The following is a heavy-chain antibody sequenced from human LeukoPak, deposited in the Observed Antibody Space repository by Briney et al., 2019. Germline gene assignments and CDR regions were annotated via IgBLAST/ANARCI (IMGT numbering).Heavy chain of an antibody. J-gene: IGHJ4*02. D-gene: IGHD1-26*01. CDR3: ATMVVGATTPFDY. CDR2: IIPIFGTA. Sequence: SVKVSCKASGGTFSSYAISWVRQAPGQGLEWMGGIIPIFGTANYAQKFQGRVTITADESTSTAYMELSSLRSEDTAVYYCATMVVGATTPFDYWGQGTLVTVSS. CDR1: GGTFSSYA. V-gene: IGHV1-69*01.